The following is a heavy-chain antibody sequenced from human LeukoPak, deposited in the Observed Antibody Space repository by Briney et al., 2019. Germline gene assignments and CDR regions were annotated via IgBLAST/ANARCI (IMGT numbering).Heavy chain of an antibody. CDR1: GGSISSSSYY. CDR2: IYYSGST. J-gene: IGHJ6*03. Sequence: SETLSLTCTVSGGSISSSSYYWGWIRQPPGKGLEWIGSIYYSGSTYYNPSLKSRVTISVDTSKNQFSLKLSSVTAADTAVYYCARETRYLYYYYMDVWGKGTTVTVSS. CDR3: ARETRYLYYYYMDV. V-gene: IGHV4-39*07. D-gene: IGHD1-1*01.